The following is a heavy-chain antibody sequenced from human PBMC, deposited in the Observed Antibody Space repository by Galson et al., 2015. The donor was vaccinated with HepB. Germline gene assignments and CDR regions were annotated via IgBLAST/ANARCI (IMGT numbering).Heavy chain of an antibody. CDR1: ELTFSSYA. D-gene: IGHD6-19*01. V-gene: IGHV3-23*01. CDR2: ISGSGDIT. J-gene: IGHJ4*02. CDR3: ARGSGWPSTFDY. Sequence: SLRLSCAASELTFSSYAMTWVRQAPGKGLEWVSTISGSGDITYYADSVRGRFTISRDNSKNTLSLQMNSLRAEDTAVYYCARGSGWPSTFDYWGQGTVVTVSS.